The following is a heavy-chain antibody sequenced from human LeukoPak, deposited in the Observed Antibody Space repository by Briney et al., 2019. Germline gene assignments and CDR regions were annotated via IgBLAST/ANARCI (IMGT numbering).Heavy chain of an antibody. Sequence: SLRLSCAASGFTFDNYAMHWVRQAPGKGLEWLSIISWNSGYIGYADSVNGRFTISRDNAKKSLDLQMNSLRAEDTAFYYCAKVRGTYSSGYFFDYWGQGTLVTVSS. CDR1: GFTFDNYA. CDR3: AKVRGTYSSGYFFDY. D-gene: IGHD6-19*01. V-gene: IGHV3-9*01. J-gene: IGHJ4*02. CDR2: ISWNSGYI.